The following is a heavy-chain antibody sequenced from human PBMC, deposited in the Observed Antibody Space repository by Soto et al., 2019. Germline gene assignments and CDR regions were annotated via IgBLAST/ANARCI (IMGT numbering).Heavy chain of an antibody. Sequence: SVKVSCKASGGTFSSYAISWVRQAPGQGLEWMGGIIPIFGTANYAQKFQGRVTITADESTSTAYMELSSLRSEDTAVYYCARVGSSIVATFDYWGQGTLVTVSS. CDR2: IIPIFGTA. CDR3: ARVGSSIVATFDY. CDR1: GGTFSSYA. D-gene: IGHD5-12*01. J-gene: IGHJ4*02. V-gene: IGHV1-69*13.